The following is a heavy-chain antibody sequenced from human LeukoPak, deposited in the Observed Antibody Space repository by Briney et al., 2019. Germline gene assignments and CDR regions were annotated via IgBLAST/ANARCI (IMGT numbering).Heavy chain of an antibody. CDR3: ARDAATPHYDFWSGYYERPNWFDP. D-gene: IGHD3-3*01. Sequence: GGSLRLSCAASGFTFSSYSMNWVRQAPGKGLEWVSSISSSGSYTYYADSVKGRFTISRDNAKNSLYLQMNSLRAEDTAVYYCARDAATPHYDFWSGYYERPNWFDPWGQGTLVTVSS. CDR2: ISSSGSYT. CDR1: GFTFSSYS. V-gene: IGHV3-21*01. J-gene: IGHJ5*02.